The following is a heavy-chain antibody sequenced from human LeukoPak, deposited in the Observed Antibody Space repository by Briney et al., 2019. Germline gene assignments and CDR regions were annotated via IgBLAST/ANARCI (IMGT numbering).Heavy chain of an antibody. V-gene: IGHV4-59*01. CDR1: GGSISSYY. CDR3: ARMRGYSYDP. J-gene: IGHJ5*02. Sequence: SETLSLTCTVSGGSISSYYWSWIRQPPGKGLEWIGYIYYSGSTNYKLSLKSRVTISVDKSKNQFSLKVSSVTAADTAVYYCARMRGYSYDPWGQGILVTVSS. CDR2: IYYSGST. D-gene: IGHD5-18*01.